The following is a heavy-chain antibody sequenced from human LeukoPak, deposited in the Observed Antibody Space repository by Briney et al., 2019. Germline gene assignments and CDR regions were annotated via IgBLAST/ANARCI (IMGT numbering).Heavy chain of an antibody. J-gene: IGHJ5*02. D-gene: IGHD2-2*01. CDR1: GDSISSNSAA. Sequence: SQTLSLTCAISGDSISSNSAAWNWIRQSPSRGLEWLGMTYYRSKWYNNYAISVKSRITINPDTSKNQFSLQLNSVTPEDTAVYYCARDLCTSSSCPNNWIDPWGQGTLVTVSS. V-gene: IGHV6-1*01. CDR2: TYYRSKWYN. CDR3: ARDLCTSSSCPNNWIDP.